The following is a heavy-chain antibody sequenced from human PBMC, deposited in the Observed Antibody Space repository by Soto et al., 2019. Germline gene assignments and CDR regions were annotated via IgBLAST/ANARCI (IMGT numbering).Heavy chain of an antibody. D-gene: IGHD1-1*01. V-gene: IGHV3-48*01. Sequence: GGSLRLSCAASGFTFSSYSMNWVRQAPGKGLEWLSYITDSSTIYYADSVKGRFTISRDNAKNTLYLQMNSLRAEDTAVYYCVRGDNWNDEASDYWGQGTLVTVSS. CDR3: VRGDNWNDEASDY. CDR1: GFTFSSYS. J-gene: IGHJ4*02. CDR2: ITDSSTI.